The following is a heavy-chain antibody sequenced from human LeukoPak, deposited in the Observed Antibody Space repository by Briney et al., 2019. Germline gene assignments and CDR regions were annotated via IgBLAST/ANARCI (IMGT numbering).Heavy chain of an antibody. D-gene: IGHD3-10*01. CDR3: AKDMRYYGSGSYYNLDAFDI. V-gene: IGHV3-23*01. J-gene: IGHJ3*02. CDR2: ISGSGGST. CDR1: GFTFSSYA. Sequence: GRSLRLSCAASGFTFSSYAMSWVPQAPGMGLAWVSAISGSGGSTYYADSVKGLFTISRDNSKNTLYLQMNSLRAEDTAVYYCAKDMRYYGSGSYYNLDAFDIWGQGTMVTVSS.